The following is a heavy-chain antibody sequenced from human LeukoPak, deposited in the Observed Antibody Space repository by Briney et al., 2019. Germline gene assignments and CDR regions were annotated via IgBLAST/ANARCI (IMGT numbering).Heavy chain of an antibody. D-gene: IGHD1-1*01. Sequence: PGGSLRLSCTASGFTFGNYWMHWVRQAPGKGLEWVANIKEDGSEKYYVDSVKGRFTISRDNAKNSLYLQMNSLRAEDTALYYCAKWKDEDFWGQGTLVTVFS. V-gene: IGHV3-7*01. J-gene: IGHJ4*02. CDR2: IKEDGSEK. CDR1: GFTFGNYW. CDR3: AKWKDEDF.